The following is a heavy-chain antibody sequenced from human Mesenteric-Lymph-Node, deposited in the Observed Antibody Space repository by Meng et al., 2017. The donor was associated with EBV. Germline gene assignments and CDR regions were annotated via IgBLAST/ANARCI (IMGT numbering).Heavy chain of an antibody. CDR2: IYYSGST. V-gene: IGHV4-61*01. CDR1: GGSVTSGRYY. Sequence: VLLQGAGTGLVNPSETLSLTCTVCGGSVTSGRYYWNWIRPPPGKRLGWIGYIYYSGSTNYNPSLKSQTTLSVDTSKNQLSLRVSHVTAADTAVYYCARGRRGVQYFDFWGQGALVTVSS. CDR3: ARGRRGVQYFDF. D-gene: IGHD1-1*01. J-gene: IGHJ4*02.